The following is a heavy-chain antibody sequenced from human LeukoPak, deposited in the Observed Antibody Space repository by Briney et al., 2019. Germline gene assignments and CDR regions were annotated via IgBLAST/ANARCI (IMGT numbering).Heavy chain of an antibody. CDR3: ARSGGYSSGWYGYYYYGMDV. V-gene: IGHV7-4-1*01. D-gene: IGHD6-19*01. CDR1: GYTFTRHG. CDR2: INTNTGNP. J-gene: IGHJ6*02. Sequence: ASVKVSCKTSGYTFTRHGISWVRQAPGQGLEWMGWINTNTGNPTYAQGFTGRFVFSLDTSVSTAYLQICSLKAEDTAVYYCARSGGYSSGWYGYYYYGMDVWGQGTTVTVSS.